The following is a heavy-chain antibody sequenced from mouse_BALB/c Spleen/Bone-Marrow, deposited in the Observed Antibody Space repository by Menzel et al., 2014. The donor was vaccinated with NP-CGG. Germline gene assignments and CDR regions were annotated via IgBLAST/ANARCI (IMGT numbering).Heavy chain of an antibody. CDR1: GYTFTDYY. CDR3: AREGDPGAWFAY. CDR2: IYPESGNT. V-gene: IGHV1-77*01. Sequence: QVQLQQSGAELARPGASVKLSCKASGYTFTDYYINWVKQRTGQGLEWIGEIYPESGNTYYNEKFKGKATLTADKSSSTAYMQLSSLTSEDSAVYFSAREGDPGAWFAYWGQGTLVTVSA. D-gene: IGHD3-3*01. J-gene: IGHJ3*01.